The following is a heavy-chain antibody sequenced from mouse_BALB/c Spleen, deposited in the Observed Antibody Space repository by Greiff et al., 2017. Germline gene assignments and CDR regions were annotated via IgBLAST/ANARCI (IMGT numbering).Heavy chain of an antibody. CDR3: ARRGNYLAWFAY. Sequence: QVQLKQSGPGLVAPSQSLSITCTVSGFSLTSYGVHWVRQSPGKGLEWLGVIWSGGSTDYNAAFISRLSISKDNSKSQVFFKMNSLQANDTAIYYCARRGNYLAWFAYWGQGTLVTVSA. CDR2: IWSGGST. D-gene: IGHD2-1*01. CDR1: GFSLTSYG. J-gene: IGHJ3*01. V-gene: IGHV2-2*02.